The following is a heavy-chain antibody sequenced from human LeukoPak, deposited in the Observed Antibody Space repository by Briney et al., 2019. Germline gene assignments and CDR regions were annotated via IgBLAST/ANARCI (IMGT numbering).Heavy chain of an antibody. Sequence: SETLSLTCTVSGGSISSYYWSWIRQPPGKGLEWIGYIYTSGSTNYNPSLKSRVTISVDTSKNQFTLKLSSVTAADTAVYYCARFSDGGYYYYYMDVWGKGTTVTVSS. CDR1: GGSISSYY. CDR3: ARFSDGGYYYYYMDV. V-gene: IGHV4-4*09. D-gene: IGHD3-10*01. J-gene: IGHJ6*03. CDR2: IYTSGST.